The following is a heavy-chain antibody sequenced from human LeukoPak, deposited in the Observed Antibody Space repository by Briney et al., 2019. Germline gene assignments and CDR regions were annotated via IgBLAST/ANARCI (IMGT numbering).Heavy chain of an antibody. CDR1: GYSFTAYY. CDR3: ARNIGVGPNGDS. Sequence: GASVKLSCKASGYSFTAYYMHWVRQSPGEGLEWMGWINPQSGGTHYAQKFQGRVTMTRDTSITTAYMELSRLTSDDTALYYCARNIGVGPNGDSWGQGTLVTVSS. V-gene: IGHV1-2*02. D-gene: IGHD6-19*01. CDR2: INPQSGGT. J-gene: IGHJ4*02.